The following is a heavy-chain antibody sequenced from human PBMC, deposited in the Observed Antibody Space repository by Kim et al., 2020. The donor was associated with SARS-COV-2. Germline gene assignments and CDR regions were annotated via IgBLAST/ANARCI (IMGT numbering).Heavy chain of an antibody. CDR3: ARGDLWSGYRDAFDI. D-gene: IGHD3-3*01. J-gene: IGHJ3*02. V-gene: IGHV4-34*01. Sequence: PPKSRVTISVDTSKNQFSLKLSSVTAADTAVYYCARGDLWSGYRDAFDIWGQGTMVTVSS.